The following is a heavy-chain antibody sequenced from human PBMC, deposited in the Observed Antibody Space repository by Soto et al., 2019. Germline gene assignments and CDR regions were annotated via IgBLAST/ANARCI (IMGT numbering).Heavy chain of an antibody. D-gene: IGHD2-2*01. V-gene: IGHV3-23*01. CDR2: ISGSGDYT. CDR3: ATDLYCNSTSCYFGFC. CDR1: GFTFSSDG. J-gene: IGHJ4*02. Sequence: GGSLRLSCAATGFTFSSDGMNWVRQTPKKGLEWVSSISGSGDYTYYADSVKGRFIISRDNSKNALYLQVNGLRVEDTAVYYCATDLYCNSTSCYFGFCWGQGTLVTVSS.